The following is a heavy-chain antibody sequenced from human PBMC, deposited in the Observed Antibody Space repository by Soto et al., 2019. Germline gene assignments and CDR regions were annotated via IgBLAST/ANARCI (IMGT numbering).Heavy chain of an antibody. CDR1: GGTFSTST. J-gene: IGHJ4*02. CDR3: ARDSPSGSSFGGYDAIDL. CDR2: IIPILNTA. Sequence: QVQLVQSGAEVKEPGSSVKVSCKASGGTFSTSTFTWVRQAPGQGLEWVGRIIPILNTADYAQKFQGSVTITADKSTSTVCLELTRLRSEDTCIYYCARDSPSGSSFGGYDAIDLWGQGTLVTVS. D-gene: IGHD5-12*01. V-gene: IGHV1-69*08.